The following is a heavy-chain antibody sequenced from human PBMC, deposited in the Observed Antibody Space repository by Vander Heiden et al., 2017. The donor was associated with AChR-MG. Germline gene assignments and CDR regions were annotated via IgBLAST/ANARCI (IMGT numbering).Heavy chain of an antibody. V-gene: IGHV4-59*01. J-gene: IGHJ4*02. CDR1: GGSISSDY. CDR2: SYYSGYA. CDR3: ASATGFKSPVY. Sequence: QVQLQESGPGLVKPSETLSLTCTVSGGSISSDYWNWIRQAPGKGLEWIGRSYYSGYANYNPSLKSRVTISLDTSKNQFSLRLSSVTAADTAIYYCASATGFKSPVYWGQGTLVTVSS.